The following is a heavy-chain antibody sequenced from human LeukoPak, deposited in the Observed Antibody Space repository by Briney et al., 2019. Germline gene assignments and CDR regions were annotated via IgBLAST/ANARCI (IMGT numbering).Heavy chain of an antibody. V-gene: IGHV3-23*01. Sequence: GGSLRLSCAASGFTFSSYAMTWVRQAPGKGLEWVAVISSTDGRRYYADSVKGRFTISRDNSKDTLYLQMNSLRPEDTAIYYCAKGADGSSWSFYLYYMDVWGKGTTVAVSS. J-gene: IGHJ6*03. CDR1: GFTFSSYA. CDR3: AKGADGSSWSFYLYYMDV. D-gene: IGHD6-13*01. CDR2: ISSTDGRR.